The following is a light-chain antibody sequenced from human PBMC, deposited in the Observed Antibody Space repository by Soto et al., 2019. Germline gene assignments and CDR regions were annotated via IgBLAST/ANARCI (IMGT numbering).Light chain of an antibody. Sequence: QSVLTQPPSVSGAPGQRVNISSTGSSSNFGAGYDVHWYQQLPGTAPKLLIYGNSNRPSGVPDRFSGSKSGTSASLAITGLQAEDEADYYCQSYDSSLSGSVFGGGTKLTVL. J-gene: IGLJ2*01. CDR1: SSNFGAGYD. CDR3: QSYDSSLSGSV. V-gene: IGLV1-40*01. CDR2: GNS.